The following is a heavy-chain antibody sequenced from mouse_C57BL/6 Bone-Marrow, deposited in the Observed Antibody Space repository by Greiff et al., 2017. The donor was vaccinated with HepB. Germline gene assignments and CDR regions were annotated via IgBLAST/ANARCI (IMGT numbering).Heavy chain of an antibody. J-gene: IGHJ4*01. Sequence: EVMLVESGGGLVKPGGSLKLSCAASGFTFSDYGMHWVRQAPEKGLEWVAYISSGSSTIYYADTVKGRFTISRDKAKNTLFLQMTSLRSEDTAMYYCARPDYAIYYWGQGTSVPASS. CDR3: ARPDYAIYY. V-gene: IGHV5-17*01. CDR1: GFTFSDYG. CDR2: ISSGSSTI.